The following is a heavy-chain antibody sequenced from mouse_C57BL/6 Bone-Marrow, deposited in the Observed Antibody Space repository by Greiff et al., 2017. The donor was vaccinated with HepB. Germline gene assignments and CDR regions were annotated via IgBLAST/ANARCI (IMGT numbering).Heavy chain of an antibody. J-gene: IGHJ4*01. V-gene: IGHV2-2*01. CDR1: GFSLTSYG. CDR3: ARRDDYDGYYYAMDY. D-gene: IGHD2-4*01. Sequence: VHLVESGPGLVQPSQSLSITCTVSGFSLTSYGVHWVRQSPGKGLEWLGVIWSGGSTDYNAAFISRLSISKDNSKSQVFFKMNSLQADDTAIYYCARRDDYDGYYYAMDYWGQGTSVTVSS. CDR2: IWSGGST.